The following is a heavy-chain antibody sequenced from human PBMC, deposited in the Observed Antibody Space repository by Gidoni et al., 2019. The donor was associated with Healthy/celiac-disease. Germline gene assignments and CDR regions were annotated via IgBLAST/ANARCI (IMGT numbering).Heavy chain of an antibody. CDR3: ARGRGIAAAGPFDY. J-gene: IGHJ4*02. CDR1: GGSFSGYY. Sequence: QVQLQQWGAGLLTPSGTLSLTCAVYGGSFSGYYWSWIRQPPGKGLEWIGEINHSGSTNYNPSLKSRVTISVDTSKNQFSLKLSSVTAADTAVYYCARGRGIAAAGPFDYWGQGTLVTVSS. V-gene: IGHV4-34*01. D-gene: IGHD6-13*01. CDR2: INHSGST.